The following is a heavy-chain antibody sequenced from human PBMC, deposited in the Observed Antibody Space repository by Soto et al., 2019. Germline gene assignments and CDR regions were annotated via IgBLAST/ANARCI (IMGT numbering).Heavy chain of an antibody. J-gene: IGHJ6*02. D-gene: IGHD3-9*01. CDR1: GFTFSSYG. CDR3: ARDQGYFDWLYYYYGMDV. V-gene: IGHV3-33*01. Sequence: GGSLRLSCAASGFTFSSYGMHWVRQAPGKGLEWVAVIWYDGSNKYYADSVKGRFTISRDNSKNTLYLQMNSLRAEDTAVYYCARDQGYFDWLYYYYGMDVWGQGTTVTVSS. CDR2: IWYDGSNK.